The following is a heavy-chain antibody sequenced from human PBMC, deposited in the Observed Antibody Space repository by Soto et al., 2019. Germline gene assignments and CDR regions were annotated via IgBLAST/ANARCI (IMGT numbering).Heavy chain of an antibody. CDR3: ARHWGRGAAGTCYN. J-gene: IGHJ4*02. Sequence: SETLSLTCSVFGGSMSPYYWSWIRQSPGKGLEWIANIYYRGNTNYNPSLESRVTMSIDTSKNQFSLKLSSVTAADTAVYYCARHWGRGAAGTCYNWGQGTLVTVSS. CDR1: GGSMSPYY. D-gene: IGHD6-13*01. CDR2: IYYRGNT. V-gene: IGHV4-59*08.